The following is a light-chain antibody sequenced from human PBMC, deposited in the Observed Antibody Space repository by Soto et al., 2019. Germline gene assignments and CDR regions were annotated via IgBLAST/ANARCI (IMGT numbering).Light chain of an antibody. V-gene: IGKV1-39*01. CDR3: QQSYSTLWT. CDR1: QSISYY. J-gene: IGKJ1*01. Sequence: DIPMTQSPSSLSASVGDRVTITCRASQSISYYLNWYQQKPGKAPKLLIYAASTLQSGVPSRFSGSGSGTAFTLTISSLQPEDFATYYCQQSYSTLWTFGQGTKVEIK. CDR2: AAS.